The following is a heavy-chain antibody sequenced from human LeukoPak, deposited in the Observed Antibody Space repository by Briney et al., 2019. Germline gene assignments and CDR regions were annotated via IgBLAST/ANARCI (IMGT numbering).Heavy chain of an antibody. D-gene: IGHD3-22*01. CDR1: GYTLTSYA. CDR2: INAGNGNT. Sequence: ASVKVSCKASGYTLTSYAMHWVRQAPGQRLEWMGWINAGNGNTKYSQKFQGRVTITRDTSASTAYMELSSLRSEDTAVYYCARDYYDSSGYYTGDYWGQGTLVTVSS. V-gene: IGHV1-3*01. J-gene: IGHJ4*02. CDR3: ARDYYDSSGYYTGDY.